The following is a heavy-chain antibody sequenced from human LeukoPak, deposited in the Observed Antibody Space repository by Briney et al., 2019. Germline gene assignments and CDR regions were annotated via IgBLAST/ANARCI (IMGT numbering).Heavy chain of an antibody. CDR2: IFRGGSP. CDR1: GDSITTNHW. CDR3: ARGTRNRHYDYVWGSYRTFDY. Sequence: SETLSLTCAVSGDSITTNHWWSWVRQTPDKGLEWVGEIFRGGSPNYNPSLKSRVTISVDTSKNQFSLKLSSVTAADTAVYYCARGTRNRHYDYVWGSYRTFDYWGQGTLVTVSS. J-gene: IGHJ4*02. D-gene: IGHD3-16*02. V-gene: IGHV4-4*02.